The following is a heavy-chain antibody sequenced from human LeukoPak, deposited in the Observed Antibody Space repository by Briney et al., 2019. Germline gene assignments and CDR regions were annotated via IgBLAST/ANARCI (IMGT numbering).Heavy chain of an antibody. CDR1: GFSFSSYW. J-gene: IGHJ6*02. CDR3: AREGSSSWYVGEDYYYYAMDV. CDR2: INQGGSDK. Sequence: GGSLRLSCAASGFSFSSYWMTWVRQAPGKGLEWVANINQGGSDKSYVDSVKGRFNISRDNAKNSLYLQMNTLRGEDTAVYYCAREGSSSWYVGEDYYYYAMDVWGQGTTVTVSS. D-gene: IGHD6-13*01. V-gene: IGHV3-7*01.